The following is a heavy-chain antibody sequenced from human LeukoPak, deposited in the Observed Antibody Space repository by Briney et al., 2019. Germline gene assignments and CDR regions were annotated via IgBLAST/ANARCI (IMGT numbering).Heavy chain of an antibody. CDR2: IIPIFGTA. CDR1: GGTFSSYA. V-gene: IGHV1-69*13. Sequence: SVKVSCKASGGTFSSYAISWVRQAPGQGLEWMGGIIPIFGTANYAQKFQGRVTITADESTSTAYMELSSLRSEDTAVYYCARHPPGAVGTLQYYFDYWGQGTLVTVSS. D-gene: IGHD1-1*01. CDR3: ARHPPGAVGTLQYYFDY. J-gene: IGHJ4*02.